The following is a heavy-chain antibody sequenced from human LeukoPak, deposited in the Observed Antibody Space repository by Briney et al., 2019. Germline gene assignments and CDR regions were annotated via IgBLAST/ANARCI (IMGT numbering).Heavy chain of an antibody. J-gene: IGHJ4*02. D-gene: IGHD3-10*01. V-gene: IGHV3-30*18. Sequence: PGGSLRLSCEASGFTFSNYAMHWVRRAPGKGLEWVALISYDGSTKHYANSVKGRFTIPRDNSKNTLSLQINSLRSEDTAVYYCAKDLHYYGPGSSPQYWGQGTLVTVSS. CDR3: AKDLHYYGPGSSPQY. CDR1: GFTFSNYA. CDR2: ISYDGSTK.